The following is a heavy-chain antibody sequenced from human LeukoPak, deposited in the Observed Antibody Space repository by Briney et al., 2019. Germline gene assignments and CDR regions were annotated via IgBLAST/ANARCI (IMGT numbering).Heavy chain of an antibody. CDR3: ARSRSAAPIFYYGMDV. Sequence: GGSLRLYCAASGFTFSDYYMSWIRQAPGKGLEWGSYISSSGSTIYYADSVKGRFTISRDNAKNSLFLQMNNLRAEDTAVYYCARSRSAAPIFYYGMDVWGQGTTVTVSS. V-gene: IGHV3-11*01. J-gene: IGHJ6*02. CDR1: GFTFSDYY. D-gene: IGHD6-13*01. CDR2: ISSSGSTI.